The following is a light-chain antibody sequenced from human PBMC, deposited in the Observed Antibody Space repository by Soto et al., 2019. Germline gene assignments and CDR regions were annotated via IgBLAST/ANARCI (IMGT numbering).Light chain of an antibody. V-gene: IGKV1-33*01. CDR3: QHYDHRPPFT. CDR1: QDIRKY. Sequence: DIQMTQSPSSLSASVGDRVTITCQASQDIRKYLSWYQQKPGRAPKLLIYGASNLETGVPSRFSGSGYGTDYTSTISSQQPEDIAAYHCQHYDHRPPFTVGPGTNVALK. CDR2: GAS. J-gene: IGKJ3*01.